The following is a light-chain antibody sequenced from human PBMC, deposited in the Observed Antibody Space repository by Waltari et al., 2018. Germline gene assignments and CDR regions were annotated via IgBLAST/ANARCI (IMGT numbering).Light chain of an antibody. CDR3: GTWDNSLSAL. V-gene: IGLV1-51*01. CDR1: SPNLGNNY. CDR2: END. Sequence: QSVLTQPPSVSAAPGQKVTIFCSGSSPNLGNNYVSWYQQLPGTAPKLLIYENDRRPSGIPDRFSGSKSGTSATLDITGLQTGDEADYYCGTWDNSLSALFGGGTKLTVL. J-gene: IGLJ3*02.